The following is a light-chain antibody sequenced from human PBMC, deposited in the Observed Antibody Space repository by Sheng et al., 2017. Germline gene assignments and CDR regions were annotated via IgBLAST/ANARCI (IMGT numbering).Light chain of an antibody. CDR3: YSYAGSSTLV. CDR1: SSDVGSYNL. Sequence: QSALTQPASVSGSPGQSITISCTGTSSDVGSYNLVSWYQQHPGKAPKLMIYEGSKRPSGVSNRFSGSKSGNTASLTISGLQAEDEADYYCYSYAGSSTLVFGGGTKLTV. J-gene: IGLJ3*02. CDR2: EGS. V-gene: IGLV2-23*01.